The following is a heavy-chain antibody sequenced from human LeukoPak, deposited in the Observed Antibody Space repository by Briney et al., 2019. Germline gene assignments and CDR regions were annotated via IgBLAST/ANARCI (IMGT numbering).Heavy chain of an antibody. Sequence: PGGSLRLSCAVSGFTVSSNYMSWVRQAPGKGLEWVSAISGSGGSTYYADSVKGRFTISRDNSKNTLYLQMNSLRAEDTAVYYCAKGYSYGPSKYYFDYWGQGTLVTVSS. J-gene: IGHJ4*02. CDR1: GFTVSSNY. D-gene: IGHD5-18*01. V-gene: IGHV3-23*01. CDR2: ISGSGGST. CDR3: AKGYSYGPSKYYFDY.